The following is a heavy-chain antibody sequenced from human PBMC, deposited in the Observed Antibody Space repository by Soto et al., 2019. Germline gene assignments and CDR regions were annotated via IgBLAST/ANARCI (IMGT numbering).Heavy chain of an antibody. Sequence: QVQLVESGGGVVQPGRSLRLSCAASGFTFSTYAMHWVRQAPGKGLAWVAIISYHGSNKYYADSVKGRFTISRDDPNNTLYLRMNSLRPEETAVYYCARDLPQYCSAGSCYPDSWGQGTLVTVSS. J-gene: IGHJ4*02. CDR3: ARDLPQYCSAGSCYPDS. CDR2: ISYHGSNK. V-gene: IGHV3-30-3*01. D-gene: IGHD2-15*01. CDR1: GFTFSTYA.